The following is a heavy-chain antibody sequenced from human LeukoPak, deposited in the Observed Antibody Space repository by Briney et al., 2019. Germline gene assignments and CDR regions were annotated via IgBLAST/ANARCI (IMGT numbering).Heavy chain of an antibody. CDR3: AKNRLGTTDF. CDR2: ITRTGDRT. V-gene: IGHV3-23*01. D-gene: IGHD1-14*01. Sequence: GGSLRLSCAVSGFTFSAYAMTWVRQAPGKGLEWVSAITRTGDRTYYADSVRGRFTLSRDNFKNTLSLQMNSLRAEDTAIYYCAKNRLGTTDFWGQGTLVTVSS. CDR1: GFTFSAYA. J-gene: IGHJ4*02.